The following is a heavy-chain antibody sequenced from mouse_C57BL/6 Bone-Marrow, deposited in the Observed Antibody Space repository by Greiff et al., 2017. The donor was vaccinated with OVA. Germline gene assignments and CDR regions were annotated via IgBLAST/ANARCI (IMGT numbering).Heavy chain of an antibody. D-gene: IGHD1-1*01. V-gene: IGHV1-69*01. CDR1: GYTFTSYW. J-gene: IGHJ1*03. Sequence: VQLQQPGAELVMPGASVKLSCKASGYTFTSYWMHWVKQRPGQGLEWIGEIDPSDSYTNYNQKFKGKSTLTVDKSSSTAYMQLSSLTSVASAVYYCASNYGSSSSCFDVWGTGTTVTVSS. CDR3: ASNYGSSSSCFDV. CDR2: IDPSDSYT.